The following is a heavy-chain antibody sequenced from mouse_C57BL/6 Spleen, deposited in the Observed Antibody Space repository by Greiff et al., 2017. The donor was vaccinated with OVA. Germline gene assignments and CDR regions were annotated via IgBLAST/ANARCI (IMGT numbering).Heavy chain of an antibody. J-gene: IGHJ4*01. Sequence: VQLQQPGTELVKPGASVKLSCKASGYTFTSYWMHWVKQRPGQGLEWIGNINPSTGGTNYNEKFKSKATLTVDKSSSTAYMQLSSLTSEDSAVYYCARIESYDGGAMDYWGQGTSVTVSS. V-gene: IGHV1-53*01. CDR3: ARIESYDGGAMDY. CDR1: GYTFTSYW. CDR2: INPSTGGT. D-gene: IGHD2-3*01.